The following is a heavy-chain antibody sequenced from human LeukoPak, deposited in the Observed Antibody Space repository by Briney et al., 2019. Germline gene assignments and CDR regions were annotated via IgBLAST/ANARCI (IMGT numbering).Heavy chain of an antibody. Sequence: SETLSLTCTVSGDSLNTYYWTWIRQTPGKELEWIGFVASSGTSKYNPSLKSRVSISIDTSKNQFSLELTSVTPADTAVYYCARVVRGVVTSNWFDPWGQGTLVSVSS. D-gene: IGHD2-21*02. J-gene: IGHJ5*02. CDR1: GDSLNTYY. CDR3: ARVVRGVVTSNWFDP. V-gene: IGHV4-59*01. CDR2: VASSGTS.